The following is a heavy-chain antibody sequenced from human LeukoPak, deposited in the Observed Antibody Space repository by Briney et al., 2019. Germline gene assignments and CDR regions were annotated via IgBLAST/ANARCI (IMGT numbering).Heavy chain of an antibody. CDR2: ISYDGSNK. CDR1: GFTFSSYA. J-gene: IGHJ5*02. D-gene: IGHD5-18*01. CDR3: ARGGRQPWSPAPGFDP. Sequence: PGGSLRLSCAGSGFTFSSYAMHWVRQAPGKGLEWVAVISYDGSNKYYADSVKGRFTISRDNSKNTLYLQMNSLRAEDTAVYYCARGGRQPWSPAPGFDPWGQGTLVTVSS. V-gene: IGHV3-30-3*01.